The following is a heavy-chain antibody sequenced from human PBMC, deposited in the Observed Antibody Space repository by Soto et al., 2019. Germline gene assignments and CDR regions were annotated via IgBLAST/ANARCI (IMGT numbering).Heavy chain of an antibody. CDR1: GGSISSSHW. Sequence: QVQLQESGPGLVKPSGTLSLTCAVSGGSISSSHWWTWVRQSPGKGLEYIGEISHSGTSNSNPSLKSRGTLSVDKSKNHFYLTLTSVTAADTAVYYCARVVLTITRGAFDAWGQGTLVIVSS. CDR2: ISHSGTS. D-gene: IGHD3-9*01. CDR3: ARVVLTITRGAFDA. V-gene: IGHV4-4*02. J-gene: IGHJ3*01.